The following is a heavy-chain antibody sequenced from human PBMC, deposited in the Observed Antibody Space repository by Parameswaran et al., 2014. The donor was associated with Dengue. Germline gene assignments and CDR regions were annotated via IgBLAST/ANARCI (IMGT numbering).Heavy chain of an antibody. J-gene: IGHJ6*02. D-gene: IGHD6-19*01. CDR2: INPNSGVT. CDR3: ARDRMSRSVWHARGGGYYYYGMDV. V-gene: IGHV1-2*02. Sequence: VRQAPGQGLEWMGSINPNSGVTSYAQKFQGRVTMTRDTSISTAYMELSRLRTDDTAVYFCARDRMSRSVWHARGGGYYYYGMDVWGQGTTVTVSS.